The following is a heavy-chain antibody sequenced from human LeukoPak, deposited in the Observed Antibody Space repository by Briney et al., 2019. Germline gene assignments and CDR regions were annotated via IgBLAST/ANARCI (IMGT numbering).Heavy chain of an antibody. D-gene: IGHD1-7*01. Sequence: PSETLSLTCTVSGGSISSYYWSWIRQPPGKGLEWIGYIYYSESTNYNPSLKSRVTISVDTSKNQFSLKLSSVTAADTAVYYCARINNWSYYYFDYWGQGTLATVSS. CDR1: GGSISSYY. J-gene: IGHJ4*02. CDR2: IYYSEST. CDR3: ARINNWSYYYFDY. V-gene: IGHV4-59*01.